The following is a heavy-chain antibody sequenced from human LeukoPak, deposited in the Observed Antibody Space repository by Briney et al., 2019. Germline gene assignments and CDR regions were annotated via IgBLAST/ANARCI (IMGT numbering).Heavy chain of an antibody. D-gene: IGHD2-21*02. CDR1: GYMFTGYY. J-gene: IGHJ4*02. Sequence: ASVKVSCKASGYMFTGYYMHWVRQAPGQGLEWMGWINPNSGGTNYAQKFQGRVSMTRDTSISTAYMELSSLRSDDTAVYYCARGYCSGDCFTLFDYWGQGTLVTVSS. CDR2: INPNSGGT. CDR3: ARGYCSGDCFTLFDY. V-gene: IGHV1-2*02.